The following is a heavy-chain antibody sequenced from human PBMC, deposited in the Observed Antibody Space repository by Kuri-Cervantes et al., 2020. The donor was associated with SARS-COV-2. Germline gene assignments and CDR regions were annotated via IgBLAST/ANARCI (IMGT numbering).Heavy chain of an antibody. V-gene: IGHV4-61*09. J-gene: IGHJ3*02. Sequence: SCTVSGSSISSSSYYWGWIRQPPGKGLEWIGHIYTTGSTNYNPSLKSRVTISVDTSKNQFSLKLTSVTAAGTAVYYCARERESFGVVDAFDIWGQGTMVTVSS. D-gene: IGHD3-10*01. CDR1: GSSISSSSYY. CDR2: IYTTGST. CDR3: ARERESFGVVDAFDI.